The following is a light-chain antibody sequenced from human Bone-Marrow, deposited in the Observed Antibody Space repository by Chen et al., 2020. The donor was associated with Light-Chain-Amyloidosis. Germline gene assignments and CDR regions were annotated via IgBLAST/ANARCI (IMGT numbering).Light chain of an antibody. V-gene: IGLV3-21*02. CDR3: QVWDRSSDRPV. CDR2: DDS. Sequence: SYVLTQPSSVSVAQGQTATIACGGTNIGSTSVHWYQQTPGQAPLLVVYDDSDRPSGIPERLSGSNSGNTATLTISRVEAGDEADYYCQVWDRSSDRPVFGGGTKLTVL. CDR1: NIGSTS. J-gene: IGLJ3*02.